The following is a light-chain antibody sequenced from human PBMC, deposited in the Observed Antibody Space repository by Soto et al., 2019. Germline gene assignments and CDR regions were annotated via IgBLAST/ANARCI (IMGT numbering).Light chain of an antibody. CDR1: SSNIGGYNV. V-gene: IGLV2-23*01. J-gene: IGLJ1*01. CDR2: EGI. CDR3: CSYAGATTYV. Sequence: QSVLTQPASVSGSPGQSITIPCSGTSSNIGGYNVVSWYQQHPGKAPKVIVYEGIKRPSGVSDRFSGSTSGSTASLTISGLQDEEEPASYCCSYAGATTYVFGSGTKVTV.